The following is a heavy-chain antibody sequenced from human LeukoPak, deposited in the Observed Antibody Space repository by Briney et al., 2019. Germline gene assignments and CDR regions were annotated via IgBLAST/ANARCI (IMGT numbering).Heavy chain of an antibody. CDR3: AKDRAYYSDSSGYYLVRAYDY. Sequence: GGSLRLSCAASGFTFSSYWMNWVRQAPGKGLEWVSGISGSGGSTFYADSVKGRFTISRDNSKNTLYLQMNSLRAEDTAVYYCAKDRAYYSDSSGYYLVRAYDYWGQGTLVTVSS. J-gene: IGHJ4*02. CDR2: ISGSGGST. D-gene: IGHD3-22*01. V-gene: IGHV3-23*01. CDR1: GFTFSSYW.